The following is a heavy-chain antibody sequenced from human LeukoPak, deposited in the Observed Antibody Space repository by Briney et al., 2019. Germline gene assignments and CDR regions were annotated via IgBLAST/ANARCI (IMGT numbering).Heavy chain of an antibody. CDR3: ARGVKAYGSSSYYVFDY. D-gene: IGHD3-10*01. Sequence: SETLSLTCTASGGSISSYYWSWIRQPAGKGLEWIGRIYTSGSTNYNPSLKSRVTMSVDTSKNQFSLKLSSVTAADTAVYYCARGVKAYGSSSYYVFDYWGQGTPVTVSS. V-gene: IGHV4-4*07. CDR2: IYTSGST. CDR1: GGSISSYY. J-gene: IGHJ4*02.